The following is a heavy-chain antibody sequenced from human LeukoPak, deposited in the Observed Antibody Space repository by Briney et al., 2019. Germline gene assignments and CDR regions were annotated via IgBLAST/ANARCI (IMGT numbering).Heavy chain of an antibody. Sequence: ASVTLSCKASAYTFTSYGISRMRQAPGQGLEWMGWTSAYNGNTNYAQKLQVRVTIITDTFTSTAYMELRSVRSDDTAVYYCARDLIAVAGENCDYWGQGTLVGVSS. V-gene: IGHV1-18*04. CDR2: TSAYNGNT. D-gene: IGHD6-19*01. CDR3: ARDLIAVAGENCDY. CDR1: AYTFTSYG. J-gene: IGHJ4*02.